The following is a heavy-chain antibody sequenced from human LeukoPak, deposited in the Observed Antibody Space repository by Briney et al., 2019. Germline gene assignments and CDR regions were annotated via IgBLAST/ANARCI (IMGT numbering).Heavy chain of an antibody. CDR1: GFTFSSYG. CDR3: AKGGIVATISDYFDY. CDR2: ISYDGSNK. V-gene: IGHV3-30*18. Sequence: GGSLRLSCAASGFTFSSYGMHWVRQAPGKGLEWVAVISYDGSNKYYADSVKGRFTISRDNSKNMLYLQMNSLRAEDTAVYYCAKGGIVATISDYFDYWGQGTLVTVSS. D-gene: IGHD5-12*01. J-gene: IGHJ4*02.